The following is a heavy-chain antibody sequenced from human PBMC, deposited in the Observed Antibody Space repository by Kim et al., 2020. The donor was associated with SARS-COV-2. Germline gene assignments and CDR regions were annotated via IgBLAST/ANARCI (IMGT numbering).Heavy chain of an antibody. CDR3: ARGGRYCSSTSCYTPYYY. J-gene: IGHJ6*01. CDR2: INHSGST. D-gene: IGHD2-2*02. Sequence: SETLSLTCAVYGGSFSGYYWSWIRQPPGKGLEWIGEINHSGSTNYNPSLKSRVTISVDTSKNQFSLKLSSVTAADTAVYYCARGGRYCSSTSCYTPYYY. V-gene: IGHV4-34*01. CDR1: GGSFSGYY.